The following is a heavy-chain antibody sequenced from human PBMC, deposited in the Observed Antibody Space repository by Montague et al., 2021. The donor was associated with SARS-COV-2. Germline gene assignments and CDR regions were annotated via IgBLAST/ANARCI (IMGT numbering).Heavy chain of an antibody. CDR3: ARAYRPGWLVSEPAFDI. V-gene: IGHV4-59*01. CDR1: GGSISSYY. CDR2: IYYSGST. J-gene: IGHJ3*02. Sequence: SETLSLTCTVSGGSISSYYWSWIRQPPGKGLEWIGYIYYSGSTNYNPSLKSRVTISVDTSKNQFSLKLSSVTAADTAVYYCARAYRPGWLVSEPAFDIWGQGTMVTVSS. D-gene: IGHD5-18*01.